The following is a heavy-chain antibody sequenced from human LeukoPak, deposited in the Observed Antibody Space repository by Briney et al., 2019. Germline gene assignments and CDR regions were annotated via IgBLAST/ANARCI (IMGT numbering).Heavy chain of an antibody. D-gene: IGHD1-26*01. Sequence: SETLSLTCTVSGGSISSSIYYWGWIRQSPGKGLEWIGSIYYSGSTYYNPSLKSRVTLSVDTSKNQYSLKLSSVTAADTAVYYCAKVGKAIVGAKKGGFDPWGQGTLVTVSS. CDR2: IYYSGST. CDR3: AKVGKAIVGAKKGGFDP. J-gene: IGHJ5*02. CDR1: GGSISSSIYY. V-gene: IGHV4-39*07.